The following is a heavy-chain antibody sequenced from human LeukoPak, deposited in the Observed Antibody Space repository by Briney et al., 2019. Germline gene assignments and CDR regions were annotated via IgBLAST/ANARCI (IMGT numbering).Heavy chain of an antibody. CDR2: ITSDGGST. J-gene: IGHJ4*02. D-gene: IGHD5-24*01. CDR1: GFTLSGYV. CDR3: ARENGGGSDY. V-gene: IGHV3-64*01. Sequence: GGSLKLSCAASGFTLSGYVMHWVRQAPGRGPESVSAITSDGGSTYYASSVKGRFTISRDNSKNTLYLQMGSLRTEDMAVYYCARENGGGSDYWGQGTLVTVSS.